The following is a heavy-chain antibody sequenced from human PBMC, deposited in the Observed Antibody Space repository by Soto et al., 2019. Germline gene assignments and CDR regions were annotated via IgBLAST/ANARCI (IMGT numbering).Heavy chain of an antibody. CDR3: ARDRPAAIRAHDAFDI. J-gene: IGHJ3*02. CDR1: GYTFTSYG. D-gene: IGHD2-2*02. CDR2: ISAYNGNT. V-gene: IGHV1-18*04. Sequence: VKVSCKASGYTFTSYGISWVRQAPGQGLEWMGWISAYNGNTNYAQKLQGRVTMTTDTSTSTAYMELRSLRSDDTAVYYCARDRPAAIRAHDAFDIWGQGTMVTVSS.